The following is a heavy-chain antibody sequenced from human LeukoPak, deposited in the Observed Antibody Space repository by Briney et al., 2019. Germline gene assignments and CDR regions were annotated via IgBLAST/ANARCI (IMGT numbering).Heavy chain of an antibody. D-gene: IGHD6-19*01. CDR1: GGTFSSYA. V-gene: IGHV1-69*04. CDR2: IIPIFSIA. Sequence: SVKVSCKASGGTFSSYAISWVRQAPGQGLEWMGRIIPIFSIANYAQKFQGRVTITADKSTSTAYMELSSLRSEDTAVYYCASGAAVAGASNWFDPWGQGTLVTVSS. CDR3: ASGAAVAGASNWFDP. J-gene: IGHJ5*02.